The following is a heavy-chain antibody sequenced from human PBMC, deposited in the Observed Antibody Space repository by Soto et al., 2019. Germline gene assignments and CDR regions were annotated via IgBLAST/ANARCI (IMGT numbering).Heavy chain of an antibody. CDR3: ARELRYSYGFGNDY. CDR1: GFTFSSYS. Sequence: EVQLVESGGGLVQPGGSLRLSCAASGFTFSSYSMNWVRQAPGKGLEWVSYISSSSSTIYYADSVKGRFTISRDNAKNSLYLQMNSLRDEDTAVYYCARELRYSYGFGNDYWGQGTLVTVSS. V-gene: IGHV3-48*02. J-gene: IGHJ4*02. D-gene: IGHD5-18*01. CDR2: ISSSSSTI.